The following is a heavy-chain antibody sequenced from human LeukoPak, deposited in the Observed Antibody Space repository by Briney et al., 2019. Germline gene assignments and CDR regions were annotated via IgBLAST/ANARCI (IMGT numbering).Heavy chain of an antibody. V-gene: IGHV4-59*01. CDR1: GVSISSYE. J-gene: IGHJ4*02. D-gene: IGHD6-19*01. CDR2: IYYSGST. CDR3: ARTSVAGRGDYFDY. Sequence: PSETLSLTCTVSGVSISSYEWSWIRQPPGKGLEWVGYIYYSGSTNYYSSLKSRVTISVDTSKNQFSLKLSSVTAADTAVYYCARTSVAGRGDYFDYWGQGTLVTVSS.